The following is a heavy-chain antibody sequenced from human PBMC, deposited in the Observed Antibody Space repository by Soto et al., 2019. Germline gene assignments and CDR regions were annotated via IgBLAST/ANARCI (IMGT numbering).Heavy chain of an antibody. V-gene: IGHV1-8*01. J-gene: IGHJ5*02. CDR3: VRGGFLSHDHVIIAPATLGFDP. CDR1: GYTFTTYD. CDR2: MNPNRTNT. D-gene: IGHD2-2*01. Sequence: QVQLMQSGAEVKKPGASVKVSCKASGYTFTTYDINWVRQAPGQGLEWMGWMNPNRTNTGYAEKFQVRDTMTRDTSISTAYMELSSLRYDDTADYYCVRGGFLSHDHVIIAPATLGFDPWGQGTLVTVSS.